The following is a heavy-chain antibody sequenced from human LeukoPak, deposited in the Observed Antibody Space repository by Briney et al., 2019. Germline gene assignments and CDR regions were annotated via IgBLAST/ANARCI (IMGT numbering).Heavy chain of an antibody. J-gene: IGHJ6*04. CDR1: GFTFSSYE. D-gene: IGHD3-10*02. CDR3: AELGITMIGGV. CDR2: ISSSGSTI. Sequence: GGSLRLSCTACGFTFSSYEMNWVRQAPGKGLEWVSYISSSGSTIYYADSVKGRFTISRDNAKNSLYLQMNSLRAEDTAVYYCAELGITMIGGVWGKGTTVTISS. V-gene: IGHV3-48*03.